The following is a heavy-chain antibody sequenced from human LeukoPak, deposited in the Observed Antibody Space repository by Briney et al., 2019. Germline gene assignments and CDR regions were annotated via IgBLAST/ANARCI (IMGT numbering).Heavy chain of an antibody. CDR1: RFTFTSST. CDR3: AGPSWFGELTLDY. CDR2: IVVGSGNT. J-gene: IGHJ4*02. D-gene: IGHD3-10*01. Sequence: GASVKVSCKASRFTFTSSTIQWVRQARGQRLEWIGWIVVGSGNTNYAQKFQESVIITRDMSTTTVYMELSSLRSEDTAVHYCAGPSWFGELTLDYWGQGTLVTVPS. V-gene: IGHV1-58*02.